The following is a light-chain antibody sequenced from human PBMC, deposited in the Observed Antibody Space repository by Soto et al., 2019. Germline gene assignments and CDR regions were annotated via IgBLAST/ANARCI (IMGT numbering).Light chain of an antibody. V-gene: IGLV2-8*01. Sequence: QSALTQPPSASGSPGQSVTISCTGYSSDVGGYNYVSWYQQHPGKAPKLMIYEVSKRPSGVPDRFSGSKSGNTASLTVSGLQAEDEADYYCNSYAGSNNLIFGGGTQLTVL. CDR3: NSYAGSNNLI. CDR2: EVS. CDR1: SSDVGGYNY. J-gene: IGLJ2*01.